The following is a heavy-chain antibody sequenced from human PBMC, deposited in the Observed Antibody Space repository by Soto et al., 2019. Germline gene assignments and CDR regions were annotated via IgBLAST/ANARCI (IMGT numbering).Heavy chain of an antibody. CDR2: ISYDGSNK. V-gene: IGHV3-30*18. Sequence: GGSLRLSCAASGFTFSSYGMHWVRQAPGKGLEWVAVISYDGSNKYYADSVKGRFTISRDNSKNTLYLQMNSLRAEDTAVYYCAKDLMYSSGWYGARYYGMDVWGQGTTVTVSS. D-gene: IGHD6-19*01. CDR3: AKDLMYSSGWYGARYYGMDV. CDR1: GFTFSSYG. J-gene: IGHJ6*02.